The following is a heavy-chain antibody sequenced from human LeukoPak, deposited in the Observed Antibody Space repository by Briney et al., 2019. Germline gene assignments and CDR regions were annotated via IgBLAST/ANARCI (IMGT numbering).Heavy chain of an antibody. V-gene: IGHV3-21*01. CDR2: ISSSSSYI. CDR3: ARDPIVTMEPYYFDY. Sequence: GGSLRLSCAASGFTISSYSMNWVRQAPGKGLEWVSSISSSSSYIYYADSVKGRFTISRDNAKNSLYLQMNSLRAEDTAVYYCARDPIVTMEPYYFDYWGQGTLVTVSS. CDR1: GFTISSYS. D-gene: IGHD4/OR15-4a*01. J-gene: IGHJ4*02.